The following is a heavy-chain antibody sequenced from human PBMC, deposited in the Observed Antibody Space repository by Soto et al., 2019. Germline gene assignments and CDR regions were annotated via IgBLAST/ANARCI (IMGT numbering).Heavy chain of an antibody. J-gene: IGHJ6*02. CDR2: IIPIFGTA. V-gene: IGHV1-69*06. CDR1: GGTFSSYA. D-gene: IGHD2-21*01. CDR3: AAGEPYYYYYGMDV. Sequence: ASVQVSCKASGGTFSSYAISWVRQAPGQGLEWMGGIIPIFGTANYAQKFQGRVTITADKSTSTAYMELSSLRSEDTAVYYCAAGEPYYYYYGMDVWGQGTTVTVSS.